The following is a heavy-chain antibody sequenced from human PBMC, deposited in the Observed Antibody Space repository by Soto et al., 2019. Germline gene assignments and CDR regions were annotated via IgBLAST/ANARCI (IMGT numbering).Heavy chain of an antibody. CDR1: AYTFTNYN. V-gene: IGHV1-8*01. Sequence: QEQLVQSGAEVKKPGAPVKVSCKASAYTFTNYNINWVRQATGQGLEWMGWMNPKTGNTGYAEKFQGRVTMTRNSSINTAFMELSGLISEDTAVYYCAREAASDPSFYYHYMDVWGKGTTVTVSS. D-gene: IGHD6-25*01. CDR2: MNPKTGNT. J-gene: IGHJ6*03. CDR3: AREAASDPSFYYHYMDV.